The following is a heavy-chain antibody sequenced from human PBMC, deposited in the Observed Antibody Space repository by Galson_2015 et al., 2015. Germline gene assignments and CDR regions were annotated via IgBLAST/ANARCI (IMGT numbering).Heavy chain of an antibody. CDR2: INPSGGNT. J-gene: IGHJ6*02. D-gene: IGHD2-15*01. Sequence: SVKVSCKASENTFPNYYIHWLRQAPGQGLEWMGAINPSGGNTIYAQKFQGRVTMTRDTSTSVVYMELSSQTSEDAAVYYCATRRPCSGGTCYGLDVWGQGTTVTVSS. V-gene: IGHV1-46*01. CDR3: ATRRPCSGGTCYGLDV. CDR1: ENTFPNYY.